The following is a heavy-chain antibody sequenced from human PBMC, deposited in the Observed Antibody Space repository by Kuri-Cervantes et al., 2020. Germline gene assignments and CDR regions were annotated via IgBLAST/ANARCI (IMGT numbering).Heavy chain of an antibody. D-gene: IGHD3-22*01. J-gene: IGHJ6*02. Sequence: GGSLRLSCAASGFTFSSYGMHWVRQAPGKGLEWVAVISYDGSNKYYADSVKGRFTISRDNSKNTLYLQMNSLRAADTAVYYCARARYYYDSSGYCYYYGMDVWGQGTTVTVSS. CDR3: ARARYYYDSSGYCYYYGMDV. V-gene: IGHV3-30*03. CDR1: GFTFSSYG. CDR2: ISYDGSNK.